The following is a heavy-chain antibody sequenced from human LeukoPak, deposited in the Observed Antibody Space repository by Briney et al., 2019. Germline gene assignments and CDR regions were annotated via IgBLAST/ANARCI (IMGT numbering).Heavy chain of an antibody. J-gene: IGHJ5*02. Sequence: GESLRLSCAASGFTFDDYAMHWVRQPPGKGPEWVSGINWNNGSRGYADSVKGRFTISRDNAKNSLYLQMNSLRPEDTAVYYCAKDVSRSMGWFDTWGQGTLVTVSS. CDR3: AKDVSRSMGWFDT. CDR1: GFTFDDYA. CDR2: INWNNGSR. V-gene: IGHV3-9*01. D-gene: IGHD2/OR15-2a*01.